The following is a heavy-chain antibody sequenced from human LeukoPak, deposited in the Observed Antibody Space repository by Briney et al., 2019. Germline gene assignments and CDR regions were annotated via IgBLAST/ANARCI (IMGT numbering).Heavy chain of an antibody. V-gene: IGHV4-59*01. CDR3: ARDGARAAAGRGVFDY. Sequence: PSETLSLTCTVSGGSISSYYWSWIRQPPGKGLEWIGYIYYSGSTNYNPSLKSRVTISVDTSKNQFSLKLSSVTAADTAVYYRARDGARAAAGRGVFDYWGQGTLVTVSS. CDR1: GGSISSYY. CDR2: IYYSGST. J-gene: IGHJ4*02. D-gene: IGHD6-13*01.